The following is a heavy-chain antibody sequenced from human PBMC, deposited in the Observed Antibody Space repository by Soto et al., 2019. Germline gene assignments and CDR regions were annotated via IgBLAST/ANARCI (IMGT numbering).Heavy chain of an antibody. CDR2: INSDGSST. Sequence: EVQLVESGGGLVQPGGSLRLSCAASGFTFRYYWMHWVRQVPGKGLVWVSRINSDGSSTNYVDSVKGRFALSRDNAKNTLYLQMNSLRAEDTGLYYCARVQGDGYADDWGQGILVIVSS. J-gene: IGHJ4*02. CDR3: ARVQGDGYADD. CDR1: GFTFRYYW. D-gene: IGHD5-18*01. V-gene: IGHV3-74*01.